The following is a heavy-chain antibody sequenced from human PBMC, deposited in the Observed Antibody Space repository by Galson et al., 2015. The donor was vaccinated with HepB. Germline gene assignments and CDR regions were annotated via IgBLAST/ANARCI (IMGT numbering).Heavy chain of an antibody. Sequence: SVKVSCKASGGTFSSYAISWVRQAPGQGLEWMGGIIPIFGTANYAQKFQGRVTITADKSTSTAYMELSSLRSEDTAVYYCARDWPRGYSVYDSLSWFDPWGQGTLVTVSS. D-gene: IGHD5/OR15-5a*01. CDR1: GGTFSSYA. CDR2: IIPIFGTA. CDR3: ARDWPRGYSVYDSLSWFDP. V-gene: IGHV1-69*06. J-gene: IGHJ5*02.